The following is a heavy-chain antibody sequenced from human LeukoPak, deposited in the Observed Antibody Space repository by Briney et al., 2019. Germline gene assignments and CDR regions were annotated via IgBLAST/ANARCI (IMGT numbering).Heavy chain of an antibody. Sequence: ASVKVSCKASGYTFPGYYMHWVRQAPGQGLEWMGRINPNSGGSNYAQKFQGRVTMTRDTSISTAYMELSRLRSDDTAVYYCATPISGSYGNDYWGQGTLVTVSS. D-gene: IGHD1-26*01. V-gene: IGHV1-2*06. CDR2: INPNSGGS. J-gene: IGHJ4*02. CDR1: GYTFPGYY. CDR3: ATPISGSYGNDY.